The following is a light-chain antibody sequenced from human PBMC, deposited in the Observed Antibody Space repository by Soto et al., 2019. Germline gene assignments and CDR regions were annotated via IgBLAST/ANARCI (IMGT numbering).Light chain of an antibody. CDR1: TGAVTSGHT. V-gene: IGLV7-43*01. CDR3: LLYYGGVQRV. Sequence: QAVVTQEPSLTVSPGETVTLTCASSTGAVTSGHTLNWIQQKPGQPPRSLIYSTTNRHSWTPARFSGSLVGAKAALTVAGVQPEDEADYYCLLYYGGVQRVFGGGTKLTVL. CDR2: STT. J-gene: IGLJ3*02.